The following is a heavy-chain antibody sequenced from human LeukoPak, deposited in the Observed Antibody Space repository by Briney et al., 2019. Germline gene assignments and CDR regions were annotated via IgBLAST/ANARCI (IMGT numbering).Heavy chain of an antibody. CDR1: GYTFTGYY. D-gene: IGHD3-9*01. V-gene: IGHV1-2*02. Sequence: ASVKVSCKASGYTFTGYYIHWVRQAPGQGLEWMGWINPKSGATNYAQNFQGTVTVTRDTSISTAYMELSSLRHDDTAVYYCARSLAGYYLRPLDQWGQGTLVTVSS. CDR2: INPKSGAT. CDR3: ARSLAGYYLRPLDQ. J-gene: IGHJ4*02.